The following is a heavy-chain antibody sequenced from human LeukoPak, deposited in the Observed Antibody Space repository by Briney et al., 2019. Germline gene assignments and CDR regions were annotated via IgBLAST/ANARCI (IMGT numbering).Heavy chain of an antibody. D-gene: IGHD3-22*01. Sequence: GGSLRLSCAASGFTFSSYAMSWVRQAPGRGLEWVSAISGSGGSTYYADSVKGRFTISRDNSKNTLYLQMNSLRAEDTAVYYCARDKEAYYYDSSGYSDYWGQGTLVTVSS. CDR3: ARDKEAYYYDSSGYSDY. CDR1: GFTFSSYA. J-gene: IGHJ4*02. V-gene: IGHV3-23*01. CDR2: ISGSGGST.